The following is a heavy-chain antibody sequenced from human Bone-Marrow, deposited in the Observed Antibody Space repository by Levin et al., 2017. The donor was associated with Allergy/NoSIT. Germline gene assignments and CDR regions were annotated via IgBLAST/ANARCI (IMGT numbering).Heavy chain of an antibody. D-gene: IGHD3-16*02. J-gene: IGHJ4*02. CDR1: GFTFSSYG. CDR3: ARAWHYDYVWGRYRYPADY. Sequence: LSLTCAASGFTFSSYGMHWVRQAPGKGLEWVAVIWYDGSNKYYADSVKGRFTISRDNSKNTLYLQMNSLRAEDTAVYYCARAWHYDYVWGRYRYPADYWGQGTLVTVSS. CDR2: IWYDGSNK. V-gene: IGHV3-33*01.